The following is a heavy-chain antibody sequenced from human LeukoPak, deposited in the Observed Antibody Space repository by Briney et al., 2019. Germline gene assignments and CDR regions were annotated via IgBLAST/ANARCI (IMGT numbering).Heavy chain of an antibody. D-gene: IGHD3-22*01. CDR2: ISGSGGST. CDR3: AKTSDDYDSSGYYFDY. Sequence: GGSLRLSCAASGFTFSSYAMSWVRQAPGKGLEWVSAISGSGGSTYYADSAKGRFTISRDNSKNTLYLQMNSLRAEDTAVYYCAKTSDDYDSSGYYFDYWGQGTLVTVSS. V-gene: IGHV3-23*01. CDR1: GFTFSSYA. J-gene: IGHJ4*02.